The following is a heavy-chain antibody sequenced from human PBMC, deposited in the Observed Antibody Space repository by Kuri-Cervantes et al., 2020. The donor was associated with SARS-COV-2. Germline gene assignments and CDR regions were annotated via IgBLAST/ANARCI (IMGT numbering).Heavy chain of an antibody. Sequence: GGSLRLSCAASGFTFSSYAMRWVRQAPGKGLEWVSPISGSGGSTYYADSVKGRFTISRDNSKNTLYLQMNSLRAEDSALYYCAKVGLSFDYWGQGTLVTVSS. CDR3: AKVGLSFDY. CDR2: ISGSGGST. J-gene: IGHJ4*02. V-gene: IGHV3-23*01. D-gene: IGHD2/OR15-2a*01. CDR1: GFTFSSYA.